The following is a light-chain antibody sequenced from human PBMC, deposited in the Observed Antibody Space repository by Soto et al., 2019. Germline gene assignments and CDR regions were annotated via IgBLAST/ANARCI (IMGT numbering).Light chain of an antibody. CDR1: QSVSSSF. Sequence: EIVLTQSPGTLSLSPGERATLSCRASQSVSSSFLAWYQQKPGQAPRLLIYGASGRATGIPDRFSGSGSGTDFTLTISRLEPEDCAVYYCQQYGSFWTFGQGTKVEIK. J-gene: IGKJ1*01. V-gene: IGKV3-20*01. CDR3: QQYGSFWT. CDR2: GAS.